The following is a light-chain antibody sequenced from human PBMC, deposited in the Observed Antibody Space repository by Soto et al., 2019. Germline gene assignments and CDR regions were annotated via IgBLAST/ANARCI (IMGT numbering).Light chain of an antibody. J-gene: IGLJ1*01. CDR3: SSYTNSTTLV. Sequence: QSVLTQPASVSGSPGQSITISCTGTSSDVGRYNFVSWYQRHPGKAPQLMIYAVTNRPSGVSNRFSGSKSGNTASLTISGLQAEDEADYYCSSYTNSTTLVFGTGTKVTVL. CDR1: SSDVGRYNF. V-gene: IGLV2-14*01. CDR2: AVT.